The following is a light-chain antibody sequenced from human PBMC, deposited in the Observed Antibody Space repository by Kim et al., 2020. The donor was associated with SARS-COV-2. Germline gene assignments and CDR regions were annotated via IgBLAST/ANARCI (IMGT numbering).Light chain of an antibody. CDR3: MMGTHLPFT. CDR1: QSLVYRDANTY. V-gene: IGKV2-30*01. J-gene: IGKJ3*01. CDR2: KVS. Sequence: PSSISCRASQSLVYRDANTYFKWFLHKPVESPRTLISKVSTQDSWLPDRLSSRGSGTDFTLQISRVEAKTVGVSSCMMGTHLPFTFGPGTEV.